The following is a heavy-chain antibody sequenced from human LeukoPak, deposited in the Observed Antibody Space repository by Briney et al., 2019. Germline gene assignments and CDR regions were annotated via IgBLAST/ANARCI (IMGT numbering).Heavy chain of an antibody. CDR3: ARDWLVAAAGLDY. J-gene: IGHJ4*02. D-gene: IGHD6-13*01. Sequence: SVKVSCKASGGTFSSYAISWVRQAPGQGLEWMGRIIPIFGTANYAQKFQGRVTITTDESTSTAYMELSSLRSEDTAVYYCARDWLVAAAGLDYWGQGTLVAVSS. CDR2: IIPIFGTA. CDR1: GGTFSSYA. V-gene: IGHV1-69*05.